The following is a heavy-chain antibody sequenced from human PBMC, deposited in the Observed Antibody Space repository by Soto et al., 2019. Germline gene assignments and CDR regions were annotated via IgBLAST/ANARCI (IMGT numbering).Heavy chain of an antibody. CDR1: GYSFTSSW. CDR3: EKPGSNWYGYS. D-gene: IGHD6-13*01. V-gene: IGHV5-10-1*01. CDR2: VDPADSYT. J-gene: IGHJ4*02. Sequence: PGESLKISCKASGYSFTSSWIIWVRQMPGKGLEWMGRVDPADSYTSYSPSFQGHVTISADKSISTAYLQWSSLKASDSAMYYCEKPGSNWYGYSWGQGTLVTVSS.